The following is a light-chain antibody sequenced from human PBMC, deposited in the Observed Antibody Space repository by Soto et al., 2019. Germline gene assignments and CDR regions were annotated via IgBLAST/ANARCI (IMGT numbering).Light chain of an antibody. J-gene: IGKJ1*01. CDR3: QQSSRTPWT. CDR2: AAS. Sequence: DIQMTQSPSSLSASVGDRVTITCRASQTISSYLNWYQQKPGKAPKLLIYAASTLESGVPSRFSGNRSGTDFTLTISSLQPEDFAAYYCQQSSRTPWTFGHGKKVEIK. V-gene: IGKV1-39*01. CDR1: QTISSY.